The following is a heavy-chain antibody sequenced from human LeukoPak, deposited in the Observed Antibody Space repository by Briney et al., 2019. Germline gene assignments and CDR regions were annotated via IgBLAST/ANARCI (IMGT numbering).Heavy chain of an antibody. Sequence: GGSLRLSCAASGFTFSSYEMNWVRQAPGKGLEWVANIKEDGSEKYYVDSVKGRFIISKDNAKNSVYLQMNSLRVEDTAVYYCARVIAARPGDYFDYWGQGSLVTVSS. D-gene: IGHD6-6*01. CDR1: GFTFSSYE. J-gene: IGHJ4*02. CDR2: IKEDGSEK. V-gene: IGHV3-7*01. CDR3: ARVIAARPGDYFDY.